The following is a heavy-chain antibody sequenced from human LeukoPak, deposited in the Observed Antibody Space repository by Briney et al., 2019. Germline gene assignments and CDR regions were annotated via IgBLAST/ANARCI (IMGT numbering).Heavy chain of an antibody. V-gene: IGHV3-7*01. J-gene: IGHJ4*02. CDR1: GFNFSSQW. D-gene: IGHD4-17*01. CDR2: VNQGGTQK. Sequence: GGSLRLSCAASGFNFSSQWMSWVRQAPGKGLEWVANVNQGGTQKYYVDSVKGRFTISRDNAENSLYLQMNSLRAEDTAVYYCARRTRGTSGGYFDYWGQGTLVAVYS. CDR3: ARRTRGTSGGYFDY.